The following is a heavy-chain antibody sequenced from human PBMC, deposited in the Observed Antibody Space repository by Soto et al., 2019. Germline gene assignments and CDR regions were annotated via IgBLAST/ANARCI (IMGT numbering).Heavy chain of an antibody. D-gene: IGHD4-17*01. CDR3: ARAGGTTVTGLWYFDS. V-gene: IGHV3-33*01. Sequence: QVQLAESGGGVVQPGRSLRLSCAASGFTFNTYSMHWVRQPPGKGLEWLAAIWYDGTQKYYADSVKGRFIISRDNSKKTLYLEMNSLRAEDTAVYYCARAGGTTVTGLWYFDSWGQGTLVTVSS. J-gene: IGHJ4*02. CDR2: IWYDGTQK. CDR1: GFTFNTYS.